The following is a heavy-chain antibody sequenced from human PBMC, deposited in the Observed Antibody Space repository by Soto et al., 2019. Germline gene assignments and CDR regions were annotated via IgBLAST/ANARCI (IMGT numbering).Heavy chain of an antibody. V-gene: IGHV3-7*03. CDR2: IKQDGSEN. D-gene: IGHD3-22*01. J-gene: IGHJ5*02. Sequence: GGSLRLSCAASGFTFSSYWMSWVRQAPGEGLEWVANIKQDGSENYYVDSVKGRFTISKDNAKNSLYLQMNSLRAEDTAVYYCARDYYDSSGYWAPWGQGTLVTVSS. CDR3: ARDYYDSSGYWAP. CDR1: GFTFSSYW.